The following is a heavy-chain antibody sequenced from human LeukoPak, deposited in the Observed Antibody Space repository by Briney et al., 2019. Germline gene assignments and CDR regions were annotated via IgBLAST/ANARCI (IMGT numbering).Heavy chain of an antibody. Sequence: SVKVSCKASGGTFNSYGIIWVRQAPGQGLEWMGGIIPILGTANYAQKFQGRVTISADKSTSTAYMELSSLRSEDTAVYYCARVVGLTGYSSNWYSGYYYYMDVWGKGTTVTVSS. CDR3: ARVVGLTGYSSNWYSGYYYYMDV. D-gene: IGHD6-13*01. CDR1: GGTFNSYG. V-gene: IGHV1-69*10. CDR2: IIPILGTA. J-gene: IGHJ6*03.